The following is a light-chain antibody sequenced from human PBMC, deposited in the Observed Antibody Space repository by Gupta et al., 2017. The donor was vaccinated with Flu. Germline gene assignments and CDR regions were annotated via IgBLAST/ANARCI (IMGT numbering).Light chain of an antibody. Sequence: QSALTQPPSASGSPGQSVTISCTGTSSDVGGYNYVSWYQQHPGKAPKLMIYEVSKRPSGVPDRFSGSKSGNTASLTVSGLQAEDEADYYCSSYAGSNKEPPPHVVFGGGTKLTVL. J-gene: IGLJ2*01. CDR2: EVS. CDR3: SSYAGSNKEPPPHVV. CDR1: SSDVGGYNY. V-gene: IGLV2-8*01.